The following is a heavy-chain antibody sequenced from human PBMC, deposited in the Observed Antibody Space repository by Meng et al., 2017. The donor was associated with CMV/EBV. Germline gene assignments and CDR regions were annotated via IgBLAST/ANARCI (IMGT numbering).Heavy chain of an antibody. CDR3: ARGGLSWELLRNYFDY. Sequence: QGQRVESGGGVVQPGRALGLSCAASGFTFSSYAMHWVRQAPGKGLEWVAVISYDGSNKYYADSVKGRFTISRDNSKNTLYLQMNSLRAEDTAVYYCARGGLSWELLRNYFDYWGQGTLVTVSS. J-gene: IGHJ4*02. V-gene: IGHV3-30-3*01. CDR1: GFTFSSYA. D-gene: IGHD1-26*01. CDR2: ISYDGSNK.